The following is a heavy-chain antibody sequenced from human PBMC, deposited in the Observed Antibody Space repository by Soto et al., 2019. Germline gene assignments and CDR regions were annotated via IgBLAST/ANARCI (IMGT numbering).Heavy chain of an antibody. CDR2: INPNSGDT. D-gene: IGHD1-26*01. J-gene: IGHJ6*02. V-gene: IGHV1-18*01. Sequence: ASVKVSCKASGYTFTSYGISWVRQATGQGLEYLGWINPNSGDTKYAQKFQGRVTMTIDTSTTTTYMELRSLTSDDTAVYYCAKNGKPPYYYYGMDVWGQGTTVTVS. CDR1: GYTFTSYG. CDR3: AKNGKPPYYYYGMDV.